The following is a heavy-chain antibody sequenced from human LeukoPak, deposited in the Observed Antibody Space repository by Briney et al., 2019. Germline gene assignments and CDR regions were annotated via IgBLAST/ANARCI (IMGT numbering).Heavy chain of an antibody. Sequence: ASVKVSCKASGYTFTSYAMHWVRQAPGQRLEWMGWINAGNGNTKYPQKFQGRVTITRDTSASTAYMELSSLRSEDTAVYYCARDLGSGWYGPTDYWGQGTLVTVSS. CDR2: INAGNGNT. CDR3: ARDLGSGWYGPTDY. CDR1: GYTFTSYA. J-gene: IGHJ4*02. V-gene: IGHV1-3*01. D-gene: IGHD6-19*01.